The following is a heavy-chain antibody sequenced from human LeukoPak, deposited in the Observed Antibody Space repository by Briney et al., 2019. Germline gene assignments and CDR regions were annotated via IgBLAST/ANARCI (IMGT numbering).Heavy chain of an antibody. CDR3: ARPPLTPGYCSGGSCYDY. CDR1: GYSFTSYW. D-gene: IGHD2-15*01. J-gene: IGHJ4*02. V-gene: IGHV5-51*01. Sequence: GESLKISCKGSGYSFTSYWIGWVRPMPGKGLEWMGIIYPGDSDTRYSPSFQGQVTISADKSISTAYLQWSSLKASDTAMYYCARPPLTPGYCSGGSCYDYWGQGTLVTVSS. CDR2: IYPGDSDT.